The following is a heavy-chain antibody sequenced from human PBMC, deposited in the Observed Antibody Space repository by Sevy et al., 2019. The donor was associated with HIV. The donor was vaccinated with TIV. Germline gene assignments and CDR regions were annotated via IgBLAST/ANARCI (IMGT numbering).Heavy chain of an antibody. CDR2: IHYTGNT. CDR1: GGSISNYY. Sequence: SETLSLTCSVSGGSISNYYWSWVRQPPGKGLEWICYIHYTGNTNYNPSLKSRVTMSVDTSKDQFSLRLFSVTAADTAVKYCARVTLVGYSYGLKSYYYYGMEVWGQGTKVTVCS. V-gene: IGHV4-59*01. D-gene: IGHD5-18*01. J-gene: IGHJ6*02. CDR3: ARVTLVGYSYGLKSYYYYGMEV.